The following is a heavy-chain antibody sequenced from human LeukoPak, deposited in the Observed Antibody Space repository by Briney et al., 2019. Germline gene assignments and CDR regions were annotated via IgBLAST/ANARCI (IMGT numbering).Heavy chain of an antibody. CDR1: GFTVSSNY. CDR3: AKDSRGSLGNFDY. V-gene: IGHV3-53*01. J-gene: IGHJ4*02. CDR2: LYSGGGT. Sequence: GGSLRLSCAASGFTVSSNYMSWVRQAPGKGLEWVSVLYSGGGTYYADSVKGRFTISRDNSKNTLYLQMNSLRAEDTAVYYCAKDSRGSLGNFDYWGQGTLVTVSS. D-gene: IGHD1-26*01.